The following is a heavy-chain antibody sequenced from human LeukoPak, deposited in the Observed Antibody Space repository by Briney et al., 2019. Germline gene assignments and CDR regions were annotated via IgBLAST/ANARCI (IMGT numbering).Heavy chain of an antibody. V-gene: IGHV3-23*01. CDR2: ISGSGGST. Sequence: GGSLRLSCAASGFTFSSYAMSWVRQAPGKGLEWVSAISGSGGSTYYADSVKGRLTISRDNSKNTLYLQMNSLRAEDTAVYYCAKGPSIVVVVAALGYWGQGTLVTVSS. CDR3: AKGPSIVVVVAALGY. D-gene: IGHD2-15*01. J-gene: IGHJ4*02. CDR1: GFTFSSYA.